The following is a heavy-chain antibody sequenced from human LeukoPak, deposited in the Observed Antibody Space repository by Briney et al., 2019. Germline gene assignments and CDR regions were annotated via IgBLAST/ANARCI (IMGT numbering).Heavy chain of an antibody. J-gene: IGHJ4*02. CDR1: GFTFSSYA. D-gene: IGHD6-6*01. Sequence: GGSLRLSCAASGFTFSSYAMSWVRQAPGKGLEWVSAISGSGGSTYYADSVKGRSTISRDNAKNSLYLQMNSLRAEDTAVYYCAKGLYSSSSSDYWGQGTLVTVSS. CDR2: ISGSGGST. CDR3: AKGLYSSSSSDY. V-gene: IGHV3-23*01.